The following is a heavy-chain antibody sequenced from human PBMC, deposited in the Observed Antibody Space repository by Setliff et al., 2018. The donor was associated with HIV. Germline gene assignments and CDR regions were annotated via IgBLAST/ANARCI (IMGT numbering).Heavy chain of an antibody. V-gene: IGHV4-31*11. J-gene: IGHJ4*02. CDR2: IYNTGST. CDR1: GYSISSGYY. Sequence: SETLSLTCAVSGYSISSGYYWTWIRQHPGKGLEWIGYIYNTGSTYHSPSLESRVTISIDTSKNQFSLKLSSVTAADTAVYFCARGRGSSSSWPIDYWGQGTLVTVSS. CDR3: ARGRGSSSSWPIDY. D-gene: IGHD6-13*01.